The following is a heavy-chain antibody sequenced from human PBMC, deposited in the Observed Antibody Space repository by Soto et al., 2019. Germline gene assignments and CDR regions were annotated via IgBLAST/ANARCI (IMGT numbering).Heavy chain of an antibody. CDR1: GGFVSSGSYY. V-gene: IGHV4-34*01. CDR2: MSHSGGT. Sequence: QVQLQQWGAGLLKPSETLSLTCAVYGGFVSSGSYYWSWIRQPPGKGLEWIGEMSHSGGTHFNPCLKSRATISVDTSKNQFSLKMSSVTAADTALYYCARVERGTATTVVDAFDIWGQGTMVTVSS. CDR3: ARVERGTATTVVDAFDI. J-gene: IGHJ3*02. D-gene: IGHD1-1*01.